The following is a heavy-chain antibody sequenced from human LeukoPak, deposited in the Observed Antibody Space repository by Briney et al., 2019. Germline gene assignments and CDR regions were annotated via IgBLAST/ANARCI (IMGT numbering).Heavy chain of an antibody. Sequence: GGSLRLSCAASGFTFSSYSMNWVRQAPGKGLEWVSSISSSSSYIYYADSVKGRFTISRDNAKNSLYLQMNSLRAEDTAVYYCASSSRITIFGVVFDYWGQGTLVTVSS. J-gene: IGHJ4*02. V-gene: IGHV3-21*04. CDR2: ISSSSSYI. D-gene: IGHD3-3*01. CDR3: ASSSRITIFGVVFDY. CDR1: GFTFSSYS.